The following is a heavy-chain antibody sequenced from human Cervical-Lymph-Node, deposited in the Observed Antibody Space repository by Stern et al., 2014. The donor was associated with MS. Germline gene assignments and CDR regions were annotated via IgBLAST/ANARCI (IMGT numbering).Heavy chain of an antibody. D-gene: IGHD3-3*01. CDR1: GYTFTDNF. V-gene: IGHV1-2*06. Sequence: QVQLGQSGAEVRKPGASVNVSCKTSGYTFTDNFMYWVRQAPGQGLEWMGRIKPKSGRTDYAERVQDRLTLTRDTSNSTVYLEVYRLTSDDTAVYYCARGPKFGAFDIWGQGTMVSVST. J-gene: IGHJ3*02. CDR3: ARGPKFGAFDI. CDR2: IKPKSGRT.